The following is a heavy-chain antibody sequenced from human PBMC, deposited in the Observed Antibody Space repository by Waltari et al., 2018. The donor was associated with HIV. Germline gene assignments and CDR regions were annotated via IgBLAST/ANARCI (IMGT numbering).Heavy chain of an antibody. Sequence: EVQLVESGGGLVQPGGALRLSCAASGFTFTTHWMNWVRQAPGHGPDLVTPMNGDGMSTTYADSVKGRFTMSRDNAQTTLTLQMNSLRAEYTAVYYCASGKQWLADVYFDYWGQGTLVTVSS. D-gene: IGHD6-19*01. CDR3: ASGKQWLADVYFDY. CDR1: GFTFTTHW. V-gene: IGHV3-74*01. CDR2: MNGDGMST. J-gene: IGHJ4*02.